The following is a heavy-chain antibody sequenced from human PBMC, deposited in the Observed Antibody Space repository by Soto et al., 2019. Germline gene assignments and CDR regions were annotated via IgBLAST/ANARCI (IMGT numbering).Heavy chain of an antibody. CDR2: IWSDGSIE. CDR1: GLTFSNSC. J-gene: IGHJ4*02. V-gene: IGHV3-33*01. Sequence: GGSLKLSCTASGLTFSNSCMHWVRQAPGKGLEWVAVIWSDGSIEKYADSVRGRFTISRDNSKNTLYLQMNNLRAEDTAVYYCARDLGAWPFDYWGQGTLVTVSS. CDR3: ARDLGAWPFDY. D-gene: IGHD1-26*01.